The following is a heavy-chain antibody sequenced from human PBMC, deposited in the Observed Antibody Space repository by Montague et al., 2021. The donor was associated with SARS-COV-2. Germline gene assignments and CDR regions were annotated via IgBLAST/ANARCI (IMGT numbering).Heavy chain of an antibody. CDR1: GASITRTTYY. J-gene: IGHJ4*02. CDR3: AREPPYSSNLASFDY. V-gene: IGHV4-39*07. Sequence: SETRSLTCAVSGASITRTTYYWGWIRQPPGKGLEWIGSIYYSGSTYYNPSLKSRVTMSLDTSKNQFSLNLTSVTAADTAVYYCAREPPYSSNLASFDYWGQGALVSVSS. CDR2: IYYSGST. D-gene: IGHD6-13*01.